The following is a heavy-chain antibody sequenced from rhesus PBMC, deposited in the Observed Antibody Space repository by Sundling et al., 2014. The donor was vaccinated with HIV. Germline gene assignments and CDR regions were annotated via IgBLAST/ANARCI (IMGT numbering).Heavy chain of an antibody. J-gene: IGHJ4*01. CDR1: DTPSPTTT. D-gene: IGHD6-31*01. Sequence: EVQLVQSGTEVKKPWGLRRKSPARLLDTPSPTTTCTGCDRFLGKGLEWMGRVDPEDGEADYAQRFQDRVTITADTSTDTAYMDLSSLRSEDTAVYYCATGIGAAAGINKDYWGQGVLVIVSS. CDR3: ATGIGAAAGINKDY. CDR2: VDPEDGEA. V-gene: IGHV1-111*02.